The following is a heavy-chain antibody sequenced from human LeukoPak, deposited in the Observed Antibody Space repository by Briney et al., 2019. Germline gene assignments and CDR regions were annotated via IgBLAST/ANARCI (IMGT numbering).Heavy chain of an antibody. V-gene: IGHV4-59*12. Sequence: SETLSLTCTVSGGSISSYYWSWIRQPPGKGLEWLGYIYYSGSTNYNPSLKSRVTMSVDTSKNQFSLKLSSVTAADTAVYYCARDTYYYGSGSYYDYWGQGTLVTVSS. J-gene: IGHJ4*02. CDR2: IYYSGST. CDR1: GGSISSYY. CDR3: ARDTYYYGSGSYYDY. D-gene: IGHD3-10*01.